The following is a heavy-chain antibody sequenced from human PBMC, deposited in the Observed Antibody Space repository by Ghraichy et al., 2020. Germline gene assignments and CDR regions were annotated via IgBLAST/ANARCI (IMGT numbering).Heavy chain of an antibody. Sequence: ASVKVSCKASGYTFISSGISWVRQAPGQGLEWMGWISAYNGYANYAQKLQGRVTMTTDTSTTTAYMELRNLRSDDTAVYYCARGPNSAGYNSDWTCPSSYALDVWGEGTTVTVYS. CDR1: GYTFISSG. CDR3: ARGPNSAGYNSDWTCPSSYALDV. V-gene: IGHV1-18*04. CDR2: ISAYNGYA. J-gene: IGHJ6*04. D-gene: IGHD1-14*01.